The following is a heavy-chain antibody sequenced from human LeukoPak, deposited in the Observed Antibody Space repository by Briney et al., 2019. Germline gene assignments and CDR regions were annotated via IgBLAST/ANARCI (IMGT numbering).Heavy chain of an antibody. CDR2: INGEGSDK. D-gene: IGHD6-13*01. CDR3: AKDSSSWLATDY. Sequence: GGSLRLSCAASGFTFSNSWMTWVRQVPGKGLEWVATINGEGSDKYYVDSVKGRFIISRDNAKNSLHLQMSSLRVEDTAVYYCAKDSSSWLATDYWGQGTLVTVSS. CDR1: GFTFSNSW. J-gene: IGHJ4*02. V-gene: IGHV3-7*01.